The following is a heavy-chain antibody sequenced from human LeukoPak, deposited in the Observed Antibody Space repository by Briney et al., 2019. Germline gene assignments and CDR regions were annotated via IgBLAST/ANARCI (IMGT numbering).Heavy chain of an antibody. CDR1: GFTFSSYG. J-gene: IGHJ6*02. D-gene: IGHD3-10*01. CDR3: AKDLARWFGELLPHGMDV. V-gene: IGHV3-30*18. CDR2: ISYDGSNK. Sequence: GRSLGLSCAASGFTFSSYGMHWVRQAPGKGLEWVAVISYDGSNKYYADSVKGRFTISRDNSKNTLYLQMNSLRAEDTAVYYCAKDLARWFGELLPHGMDVWGQGTTVTVSS.